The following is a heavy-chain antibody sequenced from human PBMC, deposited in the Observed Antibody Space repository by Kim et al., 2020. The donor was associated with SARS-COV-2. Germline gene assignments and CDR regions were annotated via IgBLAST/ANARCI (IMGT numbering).Heavy chain of an antibody. Sequence: SETLPLTCAVSDYSISTANWWGWIRQPPGKGLEWIGYIYYSGITYYNPSLKSRVTMSVDTSKNQFSLMLSSVTAVDTAVYYCARLIPPAWFDLWGQGTLVTVSS. D-gene: IGHD2-15*01. V-gene: IGHV4-28*01. J-gene: IGHJ5*02. CDR2: IYYSGIT. CDR3: ARLIPPAWFDL. CDR1: DYSISTANW.